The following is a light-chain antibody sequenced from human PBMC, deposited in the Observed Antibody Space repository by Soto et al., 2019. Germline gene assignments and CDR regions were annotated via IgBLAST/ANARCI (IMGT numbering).Light chain of an antibody. CDR2: EGS. CDR3: CSYAGNSIYV. Sequence: QWSLSQPASVSGSPGQSITISCTGTSSDVGSYNLVSWYQQHPGKAPKVMIYEGSKRPSGVSNRFSASKSGTTASLTISGLQAEDEAAYYCCSYAGNSIYVFGSGTKLTVL. CDR1: SSDVGSYNL. J-gene: IGLJ1*01. V-gene: IGLV2-23*01.